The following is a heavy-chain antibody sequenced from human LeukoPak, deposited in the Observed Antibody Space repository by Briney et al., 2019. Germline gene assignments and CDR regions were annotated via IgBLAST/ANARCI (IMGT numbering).Heavy chain of an antibody. Sequence: GGSLRLSCTASGYALSVYAMIGLRQPPGKGLEWVSTFNANSGTTYYAASVRARFTISRDNSKNTLYLHLITLRADDTATYYCAKPISGGLAVTADWFHPWGQGTLVVVSS. CDR2: FNANSGTT. V-gene: IGHV3-23*01. J-gene: IGHJ5*01. CDR1: GYALSVYA. CDR3: AKPISGGLAVTADWFHP. D-gene: IGHD6-19*01.